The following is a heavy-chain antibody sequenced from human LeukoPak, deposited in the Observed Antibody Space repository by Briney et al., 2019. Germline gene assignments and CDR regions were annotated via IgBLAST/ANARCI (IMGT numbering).Heavy chain of an antibody. J-gene: IGHJ4*02. CDR2: IYYSGST. CDR3: ASNSGSYRQIDY. V-gene: IGHV4-30-4*08. D-gene: IGHD1-26*01. CDR1: GGSISSGDYY. Sequence: PSQTLSLNXTVSGGSISSGDYYWSWIRQPPGKGLEWIGYIYYSGSTYYNPSLKSRVTISVDTSKNQFSLKLSSVTAADTAVYYCASNSGSYRQIDYWGQGTLVTVSS.